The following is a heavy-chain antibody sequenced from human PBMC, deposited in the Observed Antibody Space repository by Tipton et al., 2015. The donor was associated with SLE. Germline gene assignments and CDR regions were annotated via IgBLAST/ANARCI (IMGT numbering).Heavy chain of an antibody. CDR1: GFNFRDYA. CDR2: TYTGGSST. CDR3: ARYQGLSHATNFDY. V-gene: IGHV3-23*03. D-gene: IGHD2-2*01. J-gene: IGHJ4*02. Sequence: SLRLSCAASGFNFRDYAFSWVRQAPGKGLQWVAVTYTGGSSTYYADSVKGRFTISRDNSKNTLYLHMNSLRAEDTALYYCARYQGLSHATNFDYWRRGTHVTVSS.